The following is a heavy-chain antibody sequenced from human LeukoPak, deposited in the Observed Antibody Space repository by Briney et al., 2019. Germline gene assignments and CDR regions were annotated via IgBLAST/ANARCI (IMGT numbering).Heavy chain of an antibody. Sequence: SETLSLTCTVSGGSISSHYWTWIRQSPVKGLEWIGDISNSGSTSYNPSLKSRVTISIDTSKNQFSLKLSSVTAADTAVYYCGRDALVGCLSYYYMDVWGKGTTVTVSS. CDR3: GRDALVGCLSYYYMDV. V-gene: IGHV4-59*11. CDR1: GGSISSHY. J-gene: IGHJ6*03. CDR2: ISNSGST. D-gene: IGHD2-15*01.